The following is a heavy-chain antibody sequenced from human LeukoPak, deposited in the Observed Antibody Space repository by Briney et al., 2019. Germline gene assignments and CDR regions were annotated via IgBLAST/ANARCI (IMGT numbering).Heavy chain of an antibody. J-gene: IGHJ3*02. V-gene: IGHV4-34*01. Sequence: PSETLSLTCAVYGGSFSGYYWSWIRQPPGKGLEWIGEINHSGSTNYNPSLKSRVTISVDTSKNQFSLKLSSVTAADTAVYYCARGSSWYRHDAFDIWGQGTMVTVSS. CDR3: ARGSSWYRHDAFDI. CDR1: GGSFSGYY. CDR2: INHSGST. D-gene: IGHD6-13*01.